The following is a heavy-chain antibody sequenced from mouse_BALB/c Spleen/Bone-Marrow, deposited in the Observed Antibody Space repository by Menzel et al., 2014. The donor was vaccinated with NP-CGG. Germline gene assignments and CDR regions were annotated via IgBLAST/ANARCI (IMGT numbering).Heavy chain of an antibody. J-gene: IGHJ3*01. D-gene: IGHD2-4*01. CDR3: ARLGDYDAFAY. CDR2: INPSTSYT. V-gene: IGHV1-7*01. CDR1: GYTFTSYW. Sequence: QVQLQQSGAELAKPGASVKMSCKASGYTFTSYWMHWVKQRPGQGLEWIGYINPSTSYTEYNQKFKDKATLTADKSSSPAYMQLSSLTSEDSAVYYCARLGDYDAFAYWGQGTLVTVSA.